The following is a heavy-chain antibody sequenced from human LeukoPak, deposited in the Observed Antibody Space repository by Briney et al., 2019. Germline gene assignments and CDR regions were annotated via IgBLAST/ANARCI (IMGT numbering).Heavy chain of an antibody. CDR1: GGSVSSDGYY. CDR3: ARGPTRYYFDC. CDR2: IYSSGST. J-gene: IGHJ4*02. V-gene: IGHV4-61*08. Sequence: SETLSLTCTVSGGSVSSDGYYWNWIRQPPGKGLEWIGNIYSSGSTNYNPSLKSRVTISVDTSKNQFSLGLSSVTAADTAVYYCARGPTRYYFDCWGQGTLVTVSS. D-gene: IGHD4-17*01.